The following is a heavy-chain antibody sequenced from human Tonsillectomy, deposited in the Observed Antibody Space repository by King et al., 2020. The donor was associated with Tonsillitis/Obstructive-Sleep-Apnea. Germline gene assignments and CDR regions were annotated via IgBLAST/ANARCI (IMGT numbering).Heavy chain of an antibody. V-gene: IGHV4-39*01. CDR2: IYYSGTT. D-gene: IGHD2-8*02. J-gene: IGHJ3*02. Sequence: LQLQESGPGLLKPSETLSLTCTVSGGSVSSRSSYWGWIRQPPGKGLEWIGSIYYSGTTYYNPPLESRVTISVDTSKNQFSLILRSVTAADTAVYYCGRHGYCTGGACYRGGFDIWGQGTMVTVSS. CDR3: GRHGYCTGGACYRGGFDI. CDR1: GGSVSSRSSY.